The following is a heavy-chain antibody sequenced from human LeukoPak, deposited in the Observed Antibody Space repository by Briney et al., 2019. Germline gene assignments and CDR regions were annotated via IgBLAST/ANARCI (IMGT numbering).Heavy chain of an antibody. V-gene: IGHV4-39*01. Sequence: PSETLSLTCTVSGGSISSSSYYWGWIRQPPGKGLEWIGSIYYSGSTYYNPSLKSRVTISVDTSKNQFSLKLSSVTAADTAVYYCARRSRIVVVPAPESDVWGKGTTVTVSS. CDR1: GGSISSSSYY. D-gene: IGHD2-2*01. CDR2: IYYSGST. J-gene: IGHJ6*04. CDR3: ARRSRIVVVPAPESDV.